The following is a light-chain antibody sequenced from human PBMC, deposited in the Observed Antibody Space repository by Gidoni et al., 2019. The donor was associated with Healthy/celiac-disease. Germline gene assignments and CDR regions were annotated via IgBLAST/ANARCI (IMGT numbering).Light chain of an antibody. CDR3: QAWDSSTFYV. Sequence: SYALTQPPSRSVSPGQTASITCSGDKLGDKYACWYQQKPGQSPVLVIYQDSKRPSGIPERFSGSNSGNTATLTISGTQAMDEADYYCQAWDSSTFYVFGTGTKVTVL. CDR2: QDS. CDR1: KLGDKY. V-gene: IGLV3-1*01. J-gene: IGLJ1*01.